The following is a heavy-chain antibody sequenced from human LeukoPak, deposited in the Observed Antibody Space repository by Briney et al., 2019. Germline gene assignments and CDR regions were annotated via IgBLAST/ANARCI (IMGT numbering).Heavy chain of an antibody. D-gene: IGHD5-12*01. CDR2: IYYSGST. Sequence: PSETLSLTCTVSGGSISSSSYYWGWIRQPPGKGLEWIGSIYYSGSTYYSPSLKSRVTISVDTSKNQFSLKLSSVTAADTAVYYCARESGGSGYDYVRSEMTLDYWGQGTLVTVPS. V-gene: IGHV4-39*07. CDR3: ARESGGSGYDYVRSEMTLDY. J-gene: IGHJ4*02. CDR1: GGSISSSSYY.